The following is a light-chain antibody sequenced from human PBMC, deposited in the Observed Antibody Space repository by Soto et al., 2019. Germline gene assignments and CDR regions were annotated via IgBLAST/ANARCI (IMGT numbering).Light chain of an antibody. J-gene: IGKJ5*01. V-gene: IGKV1-33*01. CDR1: QGIRHY. CDR2: VAS. Sequence: DIEMTQSPSSLSASVGDRVTITCRASQGIRHYLAWYQQKPGKAPKLLIHVASNLETGVPSRFSGSGSGTDFTFTISSLQPEDSATYYCQHYDNLPPGFGQGTRLEIK. CDR3: QHYDNLPPG.